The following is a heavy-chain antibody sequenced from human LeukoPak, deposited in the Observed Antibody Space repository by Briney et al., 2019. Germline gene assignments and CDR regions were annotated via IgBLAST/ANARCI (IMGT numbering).Heavy chain of an antibody. D-gene: IGHD2-2*01. J-gene: IGHJ5*02. V-gene: IGHV1-69*05. CDR3: ARDLADCRSTSCWWFDP. Sequence: SVKVSCKASGGTFSSYAISWVRQAPGQGLEWMGGIIPIFGTANYAQKFQGRVTITTDESTSTAYMELSSLRSEDTAVYYCARDLADCRSTSCWWFDPWGQGTVVTVSS. CDR1: GGTFSSYA. CDR2: IIPIFGTA.